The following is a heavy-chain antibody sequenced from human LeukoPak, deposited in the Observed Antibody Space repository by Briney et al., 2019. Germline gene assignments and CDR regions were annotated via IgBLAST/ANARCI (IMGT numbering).Heavy chain of an antibody. CDR1: GGSISSGGYS. V-gene: IGHV4-30-2*01. J-gene: IGHJ6*04. Sequence: SQTLSLTCAVSGGSISSGGYSWSWIRQPPGKGLEWIGYIYHSGSTYYNPSLKSRVTISVDRSKNQFSLKLSSVTAADTAVYYCARGGGGYYDILTGPFPYYYYGMDVWGKGTTVTVSS. CDR2: IYHSGST. D-gene: IGHD3-9*01. CDR3: ARGGGGYYDILTGPFPYYYYGMDV.